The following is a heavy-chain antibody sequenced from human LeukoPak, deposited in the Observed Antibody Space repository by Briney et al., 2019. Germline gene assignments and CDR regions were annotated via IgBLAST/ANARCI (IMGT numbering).Heavy chain of an antibody. V-gene: IGHV4-39*07. CDR2: IYYSGST. J-gene: IGHJ3*02. CDR1: GGSISSSSYY. Sequence: SETLSLTCTVSGGSISSSSYYWGWIRQPPGKGLEWIGSIYYSGSTNYNPSLKSRVTISVDTSKNQFSLKLSSVTAADTAVYYCARVNVYVRAFDIWGQGTMVTVSS. D-gene: IGHD5/OR15-5a*01. CDR3: ARVNVYVRAFDI.